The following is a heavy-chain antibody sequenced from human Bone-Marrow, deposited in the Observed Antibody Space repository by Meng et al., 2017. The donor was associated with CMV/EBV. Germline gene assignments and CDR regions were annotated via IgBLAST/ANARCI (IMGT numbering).Heavy chain of an antibody. V-gene: IGHV4-34*01. D-gene: IGHD4-11*01. Sequence: SETLSLTCAVYGGSFSGYYWSWIRQHPGKGLEWIGEINHSGSTNYNPSLKSRVTISVDTSKNQFSLKLSSVTAADTAVYYCARRDSNYLNWFDPWGQGTLVTVSS. CDR2: INHSGST. CDR1: GGSFSGYY. J-gene: IGHJ5*02. CDR3: ARRDSNYLNWFDP.